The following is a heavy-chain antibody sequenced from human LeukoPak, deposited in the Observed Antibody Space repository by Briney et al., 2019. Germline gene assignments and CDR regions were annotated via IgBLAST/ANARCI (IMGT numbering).Heavy chain of an antibody. CDR3: VKSGGYGLIDY. CDR2: IYYTGST. J-gene: IGHJ4*02. CDR1: GASISGSGYY. Sequence: SETLSLTCAVSGASISGSGYYLGWIRQPPGKGLEWIGNIYYTGSTYYNASLQSRVTISIDMSKNQFSLRLSSVTAADAAMYYCVKSGGYGLIDYWGQGTLVTVSS. D-gene: IGHD6-19*01. V-gene: IGHV4-39*01.